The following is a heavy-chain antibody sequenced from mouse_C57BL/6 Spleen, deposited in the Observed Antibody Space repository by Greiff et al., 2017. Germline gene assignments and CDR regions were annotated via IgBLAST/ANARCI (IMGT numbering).Heavy chain of an antibody. V-gene: IGHV1-64*01. CDR1: GYTFTSYW. Sequence: QVQLQQPGAELVKPGASVKLSCKASGYTFTSYWMHWVKQRPGQGLEWIGMIHPNSGSTNYKEKFKSKATLTVDKSSSTAYMQLSSLTSEDSAVYYCARFSTTVVPYWYFDVWGTGTTVTVSS. D-gene: IGHD1-1*01. CDR2: IHPNSGST. CDR3: ARFSTTVVPYWYFDV. J-gene: IGHJ1*03.